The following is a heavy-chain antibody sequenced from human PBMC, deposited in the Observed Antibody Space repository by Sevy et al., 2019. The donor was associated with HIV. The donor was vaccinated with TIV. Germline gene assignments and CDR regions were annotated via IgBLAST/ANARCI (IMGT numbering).Heavy chain of an antibody. CDR3: ARDQEFWSTATCYSGLDH. V-gene: IGHV1-2*02. Sequence: ASVKVSCETSGYSFTDYYIHWVRQAPGQGLEWMGWINPNSDVTKSAKKFQDRVIMTKDTSISTVYMELRGLTFDDSAVYYCARDQEFWSTATCYSGLDHWGHGSLVTVSS. CDR1: GYSFTDYY. J-gene: IGHJ4*01. D-gene: IGHD2-2*02. CDR2: INPNSDVT.